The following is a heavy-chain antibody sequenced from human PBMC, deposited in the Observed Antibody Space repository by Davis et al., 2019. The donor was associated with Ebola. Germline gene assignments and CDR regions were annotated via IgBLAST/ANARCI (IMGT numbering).Heavy chain of an antibody. CDR1: GFTFSNYI. V-gene: IGHV3-23*01. D-gene: IGHD4-11*01. Sequence: PGGSLRLSCAASGFTFSNYIMSWVRQYPGKGLEWVSSFIDSSGATYYADSVKGRFTVSRDNSKNTLYLHMNSLRVEDTAVYYCARGHNYAHEYWGQGTLVTVSS. CDR2: FIDSSGAT. CDR3: ARGHNYAHEY. J-gene: IGHJ4*02.